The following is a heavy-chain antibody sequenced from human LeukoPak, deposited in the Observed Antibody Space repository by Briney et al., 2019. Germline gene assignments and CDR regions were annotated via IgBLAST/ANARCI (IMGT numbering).Heavy chain of an antibody. CDR3: ARDSGDYVPFDY. V-gene: IGHV1-2*02. Sequence: ASVKVSCKASGYSFAGYYMHWVRQAPGQGLEWMGWINPITGGTSYAQKLHGSITMTREPSISTAYLELSRLRCDDTAVYFCARDSGDYVPFDYWGQGTLVTVSS. J-gene: IGHJ4*02. D-gene: IGHD4-17*01. CDR1: GYSFAGYY. CDR2: INPITGGT.